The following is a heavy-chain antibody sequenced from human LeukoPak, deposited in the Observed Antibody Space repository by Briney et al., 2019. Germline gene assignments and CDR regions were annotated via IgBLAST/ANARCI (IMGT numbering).Heavy chain of an antibody. D-gene: IGHD7-27*01. CDR2: IYPGDSAT. J-gene: IGHJ3*02. V-gene: IGHV5-51*01. CDR3: ARGLNWGHDAFDI. CDR1: GCRFTSYW. Sequence: GESLKISCKGSGCRFTSYWIGWVRQMPGKGLEGMGIIYPGDSATSYTPSFQRQLTISSDNSISTAYLQWSSLKASDTAMYYCARGLNWGHDAFDIWGQGTMVTVSS.